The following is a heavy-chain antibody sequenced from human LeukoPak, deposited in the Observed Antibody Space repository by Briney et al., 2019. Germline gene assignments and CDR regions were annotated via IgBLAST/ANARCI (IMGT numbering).Heavy chain of an antibody. D-gene: IGHD2-2*01. V-gene: IGHV1-8*03. J-gene: IGHJ4*02. CDR1: GYTFTSYD. CDR2: MNPNSGNT. Sequence: ASVTVSCKASGYTFTSYDINWVRQATGQGLEWMGWMNPNSGNTGYAQKFQGRVTITRNTSRSTAYMELSSLRSEDTAVYYCARGKRYCSSTSCYDIDYWGQGTLVTVSS. CDR3: ARGKRYCSSTSCYDIDY.